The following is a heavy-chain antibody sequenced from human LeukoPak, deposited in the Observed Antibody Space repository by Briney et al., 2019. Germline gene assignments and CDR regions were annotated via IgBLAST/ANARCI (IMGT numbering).Heavy chain of an antibody. V-gene: IGHV3-23*01. D-gene: IGHD5-24*01. CDR2: ISGSGGST. J-gene: IGHJ6*03. Sequence: PGGSLRLSCAASGFSFSSYGMSWVRQAPGKGLEWVSTISGSGGSTYYADSVKGRFTISRDNSKNTLYLQMNSLRAEDTAVYYCAKGLREYNYGPPCDYYYMDVWGKGTTVTVSS. CDR3: AKGLREYNYGPPCDYYYMDV. CDR1: GFSFSSYG.